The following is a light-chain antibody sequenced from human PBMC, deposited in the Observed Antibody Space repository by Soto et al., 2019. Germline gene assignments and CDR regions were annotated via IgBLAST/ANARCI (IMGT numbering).Light chain of an antibody. CDR2: SNN. V-gene: IGLV1-47*02. CDR1: SSLILRDY. CDR3: AAWDDSLSGHNYV. J-gene: IGLJ1*01. Sequence: QSVLTQPPSASGNPGQRLTISCSVRSSLILRDYVYWYRQLPGTAPKLLIYSNNQRPSGVPDRFSGSKSGTSASLAISGLRSEDEADYYCAAWDDSLSGHNYVFGTGTKVTVL.